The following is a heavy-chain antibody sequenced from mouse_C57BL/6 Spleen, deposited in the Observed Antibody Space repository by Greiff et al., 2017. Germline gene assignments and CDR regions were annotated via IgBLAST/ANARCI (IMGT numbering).Heavy chain of an antibody. D-gene: IGHD2-10*02. Sequence: QVQLQQPGAELVRPGSSVKLSCKASGYTFTSYWMHWVKQRPIQGLEWIGNIDPSDSETNYNQKFKDKAKLTVDKSSSTAYMQLSILTSEDSAFYYCARSIYCSMDYWGQGTSVTVSS. CDR3: ARSIYCSMDY. V-gene: IGHV1-52*01. CDR2: IDPSDSET. J-gene: IGHJ4*01. CDR1: GYTFTSYW.